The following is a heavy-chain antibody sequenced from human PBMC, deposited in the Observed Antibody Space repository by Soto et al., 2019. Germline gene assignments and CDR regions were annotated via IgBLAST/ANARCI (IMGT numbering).Heavy chain of an antibody. D-gene: IGHD3-3*01. CDR2: ISGSGGST. CDR1: GFTFSSYA. J-gene: IGHJ4*02. CDR3: AKVWRFLEWLPIDY. V-gene: IGHV3-23*01. Sequence: GGSLRLSCAASGFTFSSYAMSWVRQAPGKGLEWVSAISGSGGSTYYADSVKGRFTISRDNSKNTLYLQMNSLRAEDTAVYYCAKVWRFLEWLPIDYWGQGTLVTVSS.